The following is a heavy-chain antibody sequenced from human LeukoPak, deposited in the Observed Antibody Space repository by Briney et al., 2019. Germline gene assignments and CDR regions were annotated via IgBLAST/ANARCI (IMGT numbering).Heavy chain of an antibody. Sequence: PGGSLRLSCAASGFTFSSYAMSWVRQAPGKGLEWVSAISGSGGSTYYADSVKGRFTISRDNSKNTLYLQMNSLRAEDTAVYYCAKHRHSYDSSGYYYKGDYFDYWGQGTLVTVSS. CDR2: ISGSGGST. D-gene: IGHD3-22*01. V-gene: IGHV3-23*01. CDR3: AKHRHSYDSSGYYYKGDYFDY. CDR1: GFTFSSYA. J-gene: IGHJ4*02.